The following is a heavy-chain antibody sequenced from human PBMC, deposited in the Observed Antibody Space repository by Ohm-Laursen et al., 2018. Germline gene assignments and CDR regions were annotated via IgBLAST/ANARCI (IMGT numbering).Heavy chain of an antibody. Sequence: GSLRLSCSASGFTFTSYAMSWVRQAPGKGLEGGSCITVSGDTTYYADSVKGLFIISRDNSKNTLYLQMNSLRAGDTAVYYRAESGYTGYDSFAYWGQGTLVTVSS. J-gene: IGHJ4*02. CDR2: ITVSGDTT. CDR3: AESGYTGYDSFAY. CDR1: GFTFTSYA. V-gene: IGHV3-23*01. D-gene: IGHD5-12*01.